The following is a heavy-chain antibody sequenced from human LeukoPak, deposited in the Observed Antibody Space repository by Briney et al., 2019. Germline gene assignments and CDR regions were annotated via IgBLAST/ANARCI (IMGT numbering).Heavy chain of an antibody. J-gene: IGHJ4*02. Sequence: SETLSLTCTVSGVSISSHYWSWIRQPPGKGLEWIGYMFDTESTKDNPSLQSRITLSADTSKNQFSLRLSSVTAADTAVYYCATIKRGSIYGYFDFWGQGILVTVSS. D-gene: IGHD5-18*01. CDR1: GVSISSHY. V-gene: IGHV4-59*11. CDR2: MFDTEST. CDR3: ATIKRGSIYGYFDF.